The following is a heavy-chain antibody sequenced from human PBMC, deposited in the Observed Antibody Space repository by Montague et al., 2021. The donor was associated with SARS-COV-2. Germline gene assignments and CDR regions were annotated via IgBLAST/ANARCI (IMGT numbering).Heavy chain of an antibody. J-gene: IGHJ4*02. V-gene: IGHV2-70*11. CDR3: AREYSGGVYFDY. CDR1: GFSLSTSGMC. Sequence: PALVKPTQTLTLTCTFSGFSLSTSGMCVSWIRQPPGKALEWLARIDWDDDKYYSTSLKTRLTISKDTSKNQVVLTMTNMDPVDTATYYCAREYSGGVYFDYWGQGTPVTVSS. D-gene: IGHD6-19*01. CDR2: IDWDDDK.